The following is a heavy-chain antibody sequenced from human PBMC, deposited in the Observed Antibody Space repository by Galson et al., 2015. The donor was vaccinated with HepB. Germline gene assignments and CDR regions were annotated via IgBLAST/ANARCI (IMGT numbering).Heavy chain of an antibody. D-gene: IGHD6-6*01. CDR2: ISGSGGST. Sequence: SLRLSCAASGFTFSSYAMSWVRQAPGKGLEWVSAISGSGGSTYYADSVKGRFTISRDNSKNTLYLQMNSLRAEDTAVYYCAKGIAAHPGYYYGMDVWGQGTTVTVSS. V-gene: IGHV3-23*01. J-gene: IGHJ6*02. CDR3: AKGIAAHPGYYYGMDV. CDR1: GFTFSSYA.